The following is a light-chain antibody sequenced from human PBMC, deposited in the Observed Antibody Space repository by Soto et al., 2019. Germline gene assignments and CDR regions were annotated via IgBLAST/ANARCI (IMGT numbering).Light chain of an antibody. Sequence: QSALTQPASVSGSPGQSLTISCTGISSDAGAYNFVSWYQQHPGKAPKLMIYDVSNRPSGVSNRFSASKSGNTASLTISGLQAEDEGDYYCISYTSSSTWVFGGGTKVTVL. J-gene: IGLJ3*02. CDR3: ISYTSSSTWV. CDR2: DVS. V-gene: IGLV2-14*01. CDR1: SSDAGAYNF.